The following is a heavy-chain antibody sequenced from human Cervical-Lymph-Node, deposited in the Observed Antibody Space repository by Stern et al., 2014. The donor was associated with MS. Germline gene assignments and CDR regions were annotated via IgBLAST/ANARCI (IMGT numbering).Heavy chain of an antibody. D-gene: IGHD6-19*01. CDR1: GGSISGGDSYS. J-gene: IGHJ4*02. CDR2: ISATGGT. CDR3: ARDRFNSGWFLDH. Sequence: QVQLVQSGPGLVKPSETLSLTCTVSGGSISGGDSYSWSWIRQPAGKGLQWIGRISATGGTIYNPSLTSRVTVSVDTSKTQFSLKLPSVTAADTAVYYCARDRFNSGWFLDHWGQGALVTVSS. V-gene: IGHV4-61*02.